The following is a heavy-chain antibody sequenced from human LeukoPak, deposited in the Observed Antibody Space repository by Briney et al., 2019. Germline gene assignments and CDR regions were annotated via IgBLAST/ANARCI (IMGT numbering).Heavy chain of an antibody. D-gene: IGHD3-10*01. J-gene: IGHJ4*02. CDR2: ISYDGSNK. Sequence: GGSLRLSCAASGFTFSSYGMHWVRQAPGKGLEWVAVISYDGSNKYYADSVKGRFTISRDNSKNTLYLQMNSLRAEDTAVYYCARDIGTEWFGELLGDYWGQGTLVTVSS. CDR1: GFTFSSYG. CDR3: ARDIGTEWFGELLGDY. V-gene: IGHV3-30*19.